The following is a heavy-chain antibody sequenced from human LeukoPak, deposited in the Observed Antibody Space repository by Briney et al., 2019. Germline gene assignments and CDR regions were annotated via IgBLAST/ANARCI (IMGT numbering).Heavy chain of an antibody. CDR1: GYPFVNFA. Sequence: VASVKVSCKASGYPFVNFAISWVRQARGQGLEWVGWISGDKGPTHYAAKLQGRITLTTDSSTSTAYMELTNLRSDDTAVYYCARGGYSDYWGQGTLVTVSS. J-gene: IGHJ4*02. V-gene: IGHV1-18*01. CDR2: ISGDKGPT. CDR3: ARGGYSDY. D-gene: IGHD2-21*01.